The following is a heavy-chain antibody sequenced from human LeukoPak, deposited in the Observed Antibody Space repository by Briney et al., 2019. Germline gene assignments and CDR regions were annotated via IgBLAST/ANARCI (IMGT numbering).Heavy chain of an antibody. CDR2: IYPGDSDT. Sequence: GESLKISCKGSGYSFTSYWIGWVRQMPGKGLEWMGIIYPGDSDTRYSASFQGQVTISADKSISTAYLQWSSLKASGTAMYYCARLVGRYCSSTSCFSEAINWFDPWGQGTLVTVSS. CDR1: GYSFTSYW. D-gene: IGHD2-2*01. J-gene: IGHJ5*02. V-gene: IGHV5-51*01. CDR3: ARLVGRYCSSTSCFSEAINWFDP.